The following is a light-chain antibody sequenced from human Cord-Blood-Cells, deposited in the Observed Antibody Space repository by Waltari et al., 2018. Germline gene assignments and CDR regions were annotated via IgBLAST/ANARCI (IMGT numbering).Light chain of an antibody. V-gene: IGLV3-1*01. CDR2: QDS. Sequence: SYELTQPPSVSVSPGQTASITCSGDKLGDKYACWYQQKPGQSPVLVIYQDSKRPSGILGRFSGSNSGNTATLTIGGTQAMDEADYYCQAWDSSTYVFGTGTKVTVL. CDR3: QAWDSSTYV. J-gene: IGLJ1*01. CDR1: KLGDKY.